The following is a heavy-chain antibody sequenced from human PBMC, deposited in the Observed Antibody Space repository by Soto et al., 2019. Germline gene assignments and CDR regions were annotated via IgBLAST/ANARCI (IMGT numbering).Heavy chain of an antibody. V-gene: IGHV4-59*01. Sequence: QVQLQESGPGLVKPSETLSLTCTVSDGSISSYYWSWIRQPPGKGLEWIGYIYYTGSTNYTPSFKNRVTMSVNTSKNQFSLKLSSVTAADTAVYYCARRPRDGYMDKWGQGTLVTVSS. CDR1: DGSISSYY. J-gene: IGHJ4*02. CDR3: ARRPRDGYMDK. CDR2: IYYTGST.